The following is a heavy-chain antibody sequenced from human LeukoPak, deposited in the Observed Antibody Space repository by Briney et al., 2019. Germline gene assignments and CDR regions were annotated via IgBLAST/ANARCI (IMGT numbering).Heavy chain of an antibody. CDR2: SYYRDST. D-gene: IGHD6-19*01. V-gene: IGHV4-39*01. Sequence: PSETLSLTCAVSGGSLSSSGYYWGWIRLPPGTGLEWTGSSYYRDSTDYNPSLKSRVTMYVDTSKNQFSLKLNSVTAADTAVYYCATKRSGWYNYYYMDFWGKGATVTVSS. J-gene: IGHJ6*03. CDR1: GGSLSSSGYY. CDR3: ATKRSGWYNYYYMDF.